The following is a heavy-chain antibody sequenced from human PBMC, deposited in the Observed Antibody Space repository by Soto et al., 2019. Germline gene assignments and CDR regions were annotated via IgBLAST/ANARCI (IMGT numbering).Heavy chain of an antibody. J-gene: IGHJ5*02. V-gene: IGHV1-2*02. CDR3: ARVTLKAGNWFDP. CDR1: GYTFTGYF. Sequence: ASVKVSCKASGYTFTGYFIHWVRQAPGQGFEWMGWINPNSRGTNYAQKFQGRVTMTRDTSNNTAYMELRGLRSDDTAVYYCARVTLKAGNWFDPWGQGTLVTASS. CDR2: INPNSRGT.